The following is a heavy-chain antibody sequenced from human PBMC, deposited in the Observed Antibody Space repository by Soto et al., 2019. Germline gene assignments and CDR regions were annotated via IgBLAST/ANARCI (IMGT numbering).Heavy chain of an antibody. D-gene: IGHD3-3*02. CDR1: GGTFSSYA. V-gene: IGHV1-69*13. J-gene: IGHJ6*02. CDR3: ARDTSLADYYYYGMDV. Sequence: SVKVSCKASGGTFSSYAISWVRQAPGQGLEWMGGIIPIFGTANYAQKFQGRVTITADESTSTAYMELSSLRSEDTAVYYCARDTSLADYYYYGMDVWGQGTTVTVSS. CDR2: IIPIFGTA.